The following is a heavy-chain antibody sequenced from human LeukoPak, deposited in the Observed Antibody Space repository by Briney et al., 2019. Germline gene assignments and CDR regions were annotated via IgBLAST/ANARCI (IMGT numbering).Heavy chain of an antibody. D-gene: IGHD2-2*02. CDR3: ARGRAVNCSSTSCYTLGAKPVEYYFDY. CDR2: IYTSGST. J-gene: IGHJ4*02. CDR1: GGSISSYY. Sequence: SETLSLTCTVSGGSISSYYWSWLRQPAGKGLEWIGRIYTSGSTNYNPSLKSRVTMSVDTSKNQFSLKLSSVTAADTAVYYCARGRAVNCSSTSCYTLGAKPVEYYFDYWGQGTLVTVSS. V-gene: IGHV4-4*07.